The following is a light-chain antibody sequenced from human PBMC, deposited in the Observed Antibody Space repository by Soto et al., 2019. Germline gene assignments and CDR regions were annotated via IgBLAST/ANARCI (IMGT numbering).Light chain of an antibody. J-gene: IGKJ1*01. CDR1: QSVSSN. Sequence: EIVMTQSPATPSVSPXERATFSCRASQSVSSNLAWYQQKPGQAPRLLIYGASIRATGIPARFSGSGSGTEFTLTISSLQSEDFAVYYCQHYNNWPPWTFGQGTKVDIK. V-gene: IGKV3-15*01. CDR3: QHYNNWPPWT. CDR2: GAS.